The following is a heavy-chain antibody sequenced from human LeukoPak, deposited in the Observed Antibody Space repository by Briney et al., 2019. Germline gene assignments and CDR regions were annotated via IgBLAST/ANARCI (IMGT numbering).Heavy chain of an antibody. V-gene: IGHV3-7*01. Sequence: PGGSLRLSCAASGFTFRTYWMSWIRQAPGKEPEWVADKNQDGSEEYYLQSVRGRFTVSRDNAQNAVFLQMTNLRADDTAVYYCARWKMELQRNAFDFWGQGTVVTVSS. CDR1: GFTFRTYW. J-gene: IGHJ3*01. CDR3: ARWKMELQRNAFDF. CDR2: KNQDGSEE. D-gene: IGHD1-26*01.